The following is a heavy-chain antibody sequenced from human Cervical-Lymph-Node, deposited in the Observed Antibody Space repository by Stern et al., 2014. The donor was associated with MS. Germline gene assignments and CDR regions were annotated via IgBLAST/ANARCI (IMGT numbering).Heavy chain of an antibody. CDR3: ARWSVACDS. CDR1: GYRFINNW. J-gene: IGHJ4*02. Sequence: DQLVQSGAEVRKPGDSLKISCKTSGYRFINNWIAWVRQVPGKGLEWIGLIYPSDSDVRYSPSFQGHVSISVDKSISTAYLQWNSLKASDTGVYYCARWSVACDSWGQGALITVSS. V-gene: IGHV5-51*03. CDR2: IYPSDSDV.